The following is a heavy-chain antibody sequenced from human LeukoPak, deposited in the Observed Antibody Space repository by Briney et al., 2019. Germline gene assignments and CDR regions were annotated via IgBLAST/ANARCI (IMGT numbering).Heavy chain of an antibody. V-gene: IGHV3-30-3*01. CDR3: TRTDAFDI. Sequence: GRSHRPSCAASGFIFSSFAMHWVRLAPGGGLEWVAFISYDGSNKYYADSVKGRFTISRDNSKNTLYLQMSSPRSEDTAVYYCTRTDAFDIWGQGTMVTVSS. J-gene: IGHJ3*02. CDR2: ISYDGSNK. CDR1: GFIFSSFA.